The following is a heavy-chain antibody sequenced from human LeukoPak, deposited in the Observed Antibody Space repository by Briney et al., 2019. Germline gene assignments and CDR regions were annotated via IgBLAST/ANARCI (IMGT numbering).Heavy chain of an antibody. CDR3: AREQDYDILTGPGDY. J-gene: IGHJ4*02. CDR1: GFTFSSST. V-gene: IGHV3-23*01. Sequence: GGSLRLSCAASGFTFSSSTMSWVRQAPGKGLEWVSSISGSGDSTWYADSVKGRFTISRDNSKNTLSLQMNRLRAEDTAVYYCAREQDYDILTGPGDYWGQGTLVTVSS. CDR2: ISGSGDST. D-gene: IGHD3-9*01.